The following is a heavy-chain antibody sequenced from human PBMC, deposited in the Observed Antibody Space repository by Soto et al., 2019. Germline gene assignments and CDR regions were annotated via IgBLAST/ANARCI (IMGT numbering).Heavy chain of an antibody. Sequence: PSGTLDLSCTVSGGSISSGDYYGCWIRQPPGKGLEWIGYIYYSGSTYYNPSLKSRVTISVDTSKNQFSLKLSSVTAADTAVYYCATGRYRIRGPAATNWFDPWGQGTLVTVSS. J-gene: IGHJ5*02. CDR3: ATGRYRIRGPAATNWFDP. CDR2: IYYSGST. CDR1: GGSISSGDYY. V-gene: IGHV4-30-4*01. D-gene: IGHD2-15*01.